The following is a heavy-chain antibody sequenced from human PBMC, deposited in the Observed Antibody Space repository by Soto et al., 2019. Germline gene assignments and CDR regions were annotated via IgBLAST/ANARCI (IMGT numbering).Heavy chain of an antibody. J-gene: IGHJ5*02. CDR2: IIPIFGTA. CDR3: ARENGDSSGYRNNWFDP. CDR1: GGTFSSYA. D-gene: IGHD3-22*01. Sequence: SVKVSCKASGGTFSSYAISWVRQAPGQGLEWMGGIIPIFGTANYAQKFQGRVTITADESTSTAYMELSSLRSEDTAVYYCARENGDSSGYRNNWFDPWGQGTLVTVSS. V-gene: IGHV1-69*13.